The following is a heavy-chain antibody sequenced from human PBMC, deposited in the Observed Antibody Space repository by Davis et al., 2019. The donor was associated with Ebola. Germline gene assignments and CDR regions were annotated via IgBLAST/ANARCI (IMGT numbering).Heavy chain of an antibody. CDR3: ARMPHGGFDY. CDR1: GGSISIHY. J-gene: IGHJ4*02. D-gene: IGHD2-2*01. V-gene: IGHV4-4*07. Sequence: SETLSLTCTVSGGSISIHYWTWIRQPAGKGLEWLGRIFTSGSTKYNPSLKSRVTISVDTSKNQFSLKLSSVTAADTAVYYCARMPHGGFDYWGQGTLVTVSS. CDR2: IFTSGST.